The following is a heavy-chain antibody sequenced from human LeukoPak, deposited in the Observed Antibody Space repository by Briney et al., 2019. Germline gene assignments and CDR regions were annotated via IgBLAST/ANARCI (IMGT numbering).Heavy chain of an antibody. Sequence: KPGGSLRLSCAASGFSFSNAWMNWVRQAPGKGLEWVGRIKPKTDGETTEYAAPVKGRFSISRDDSKDMLYLQMNSLKTEDTAVYYCITPLPYSAQGGQGTLVTVSS. CDR2: IKPKTDGETT. CDR1: GFSFSNAW. J-gene: IGHJ4*02. V-gene: IGHV3-15*07. D-gene: IGHD2-21*01. CDR3: ITPLPYSAQ.